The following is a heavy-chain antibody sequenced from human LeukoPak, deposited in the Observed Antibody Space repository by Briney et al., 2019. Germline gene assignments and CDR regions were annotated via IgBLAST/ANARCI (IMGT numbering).Heavy chain of an antibody. CDR2: ISGSGGTT. Sequence: GRSLRLSCAASGFTFSTYALNWVRQAPGKGLEWVSAISGSGGTTYYADSVKGRFTISRDNSKNTLFLQMNSLRAEDTAVYYCAKDRSSSSWFDGYDFWGQGTMVTVSS. CDR1: GFTFSTYA. D-gene: IGHD6-13*01. V-gene: IGHV3-23*01. CDR3: AKDRSSSSWFDGYDF. J-gene: IGHJ3*01.